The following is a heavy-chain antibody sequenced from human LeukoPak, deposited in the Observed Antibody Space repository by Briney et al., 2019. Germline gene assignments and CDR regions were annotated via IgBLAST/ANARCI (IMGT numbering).Heavy chain of an antibody. D-gene: IGHD6-19*01. CDR1: GFTFSNDW. CDR2: IKSNIDGGAT. V-gene: IGHV3-15*07. J-gene: IGHJ3*02. Sequence: GGSLRLSCAASGFTFSNDWMNWVRQAPGKGLEWVGRIKSNIDGGATDYAAPVKGRFTISRDDSRNTLYLQMNSLKTEDTAVYYCTTGGNVLVAGTRAFDIWGQGTMVTVSS. CDR3: TTGGNVLVAGTRAFDI.